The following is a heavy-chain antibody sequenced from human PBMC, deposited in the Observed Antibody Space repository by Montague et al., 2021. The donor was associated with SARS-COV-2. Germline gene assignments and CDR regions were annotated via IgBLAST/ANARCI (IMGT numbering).Heavy chain of an antibody. Sequence: SLRLSCAASGFSFSDYAMNWVRQAPGKGLEWVSSINGYGGSTKYADSVKGRFTISRDNSKNTLYLQMNSLRAEDTAVYYCAKTRDSLSWSPLDFWGQGALVTVSS. CDR3: AKTRDSLSWSPLDF. J-gene: IGHJ4*02. D-gene: IGHD6-13*01. CDR2: INGYGGST. CDR1: GFSFSDYA. V-gene: IGHV3-23*01.